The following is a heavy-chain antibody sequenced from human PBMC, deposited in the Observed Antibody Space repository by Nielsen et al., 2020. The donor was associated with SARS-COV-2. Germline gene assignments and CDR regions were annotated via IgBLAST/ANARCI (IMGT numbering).Heavy chain of an antibody. CDR2: MNPNSGNT. CDR1: GYTFTSYD. D-gene: IGHD2-15*01. Sequence: ASVKVSCKASGYTFTSYDINWVRQATGQGLEWMGWMNPNSGNTGYAQKFQGRVTMTRNTSISTAYMELSSRRSEDTAVYYCARDTKDVYCSGGSCYSEGFDYWGQGTLVTVSS. J-gene: IGHJ4*02. V-gene: IGHV1-8*01. CDR3: ARDTKDVYCSGGSCYSEGFDY.